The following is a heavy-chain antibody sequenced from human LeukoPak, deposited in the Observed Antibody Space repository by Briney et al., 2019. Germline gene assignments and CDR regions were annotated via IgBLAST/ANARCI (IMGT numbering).Heavy chain of an antibody. CDR1: GGSFSGCY. CDR2: INHSGST. V-gene: IGHV4-34*01. CDR3: ARTRGYYYDSSGYYFWFDP. Sequence: PSETLSLTCAVYGGSFSGCYWSWIRQPPGKGLEWIGEINHSGSTNYNPSLKSRVTISVDTSKNQFSLKLSSVTAADTAVYYCARTRGYYYDSSGYYFWFDPWGQGTLVTVSS. D-gene: IGHD3-22*01. J-gene: IGHJ5*02.